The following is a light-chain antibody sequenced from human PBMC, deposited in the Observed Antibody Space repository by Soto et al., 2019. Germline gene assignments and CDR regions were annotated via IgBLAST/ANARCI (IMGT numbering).Light chain of an antibody. CDR1: QDISKC. CDR3: QQYNSYDIT. Sequence: EIQLPQSPCYLSESVRDTVTITCKASQDISKCLNWYQKKPGKAPKLLIYDVSNLERGVPSRFSGSGSETHFTLTINSLQPEDIATYYCQQYNSYDITFGQGTRLEVK. V-gene: IGKV1-33*01. J-gene: IGKJ5*01. CDR2: DVS.